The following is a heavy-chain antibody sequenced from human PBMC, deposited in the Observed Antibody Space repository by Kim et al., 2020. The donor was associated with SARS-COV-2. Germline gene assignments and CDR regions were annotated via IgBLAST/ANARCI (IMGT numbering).Heavy chain of an antibody. CDR3: AKDPYYYDSSGYYRYFDY. D-gene: IGHD3-22*01. J-gene: IGHJ4*01. Sequence: GGSLRLSCAASGFTFSSYAMSWVRQAPGKGLEWVSAISGSGGSTYYADSVKGRFTISRDNSKNTLYLQMNSLRAEDTAVYYCAKDPYYYDSSGYYRYFDYCRPGTLVTVSS. CDR1: GFTFSSYA. CDR2: ISGSGGST. V-gene: IGHV3-23*01.